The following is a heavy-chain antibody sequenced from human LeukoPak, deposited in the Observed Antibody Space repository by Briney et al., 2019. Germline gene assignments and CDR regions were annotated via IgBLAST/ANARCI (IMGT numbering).Heavy chain of an antibody. Sequence: SETLSLTCTVSGDSISSSHCSWIRHPPGEGLEWIGSSHNSGDTNYNTPLQSRVTISRATSKNQLSLTLNSVTAADTAVYCCARRREEGSRISASNWFDPWGQGTLVTVSS. J-gene: IGHJ5*02. D-gene: IGHD1-26*01. V-gene: IGHV4-4*09. CDR3: ARRREEGSRISASNWFDP. CDR1: GDSISSSH. CDR2: SHNSGDT.